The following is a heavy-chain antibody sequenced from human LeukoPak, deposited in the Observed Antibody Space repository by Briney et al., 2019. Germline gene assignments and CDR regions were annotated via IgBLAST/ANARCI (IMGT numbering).Heavy chain of an antibody. CDR3: ASTTYDYVWGSYPPWFDP. V-gene: IGHV4-59*08. Sequence: SETLSLTCTVSGGSISSYYWSWIRQPPGKGLEWIGYIYYSGSTNYNPSLKSRVTISVDTSKNQFSLKLSSVTAADTAVYYCASTTYDYVWGSYPPWFDPWGQGTLVTVSS. D-gene: IGHD3-16*01. J-gene: IGHJ5*02. CDR1: GGSISSYY. CDR2: IYYSGST.